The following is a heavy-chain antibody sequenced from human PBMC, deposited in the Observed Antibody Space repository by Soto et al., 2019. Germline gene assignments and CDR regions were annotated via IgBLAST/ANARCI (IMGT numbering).Heavy chain of an antibody. Sequence: GGSLRLSCAASGFTFSSYAMHWVRQAPGKGLEWVAVISYDGSNKYYADSVKGRFTISRDNSKNTVSLQMSRLRAEDTAVYYCAKDRDSYGDGFDHWGQGTQVTVSS. CDR1: GFTFSSYA. V-gene: IGHV3-30-3*01. CDR2: ISYDGSNK. CDR3: AKDRDSYGDGFDH. J-gene: IGHJ4*02. D-gene: IGHD2-21*01.